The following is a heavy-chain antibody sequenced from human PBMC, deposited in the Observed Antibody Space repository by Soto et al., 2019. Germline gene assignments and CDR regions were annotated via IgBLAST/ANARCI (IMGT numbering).Heavy chain of an antibody. CDR2: ISWNSGSI. V-gene: IGHV3-9*01. J-gene: IGHJ3*02. CDR1: GFTFDDYA. D-gene: IGHD6-13*01. CDR3: ARDPGQPDAFDI. Sequence: PGGSLRLSCAASGFTFDDYAMHWVRQAPGKGLEWVSGISWNSGSIGYADSVKGRFTISRDNAENSLYLQMNSLRAEDTAVYYCARDPGQPDAFDIWGQGTRVTVSS.